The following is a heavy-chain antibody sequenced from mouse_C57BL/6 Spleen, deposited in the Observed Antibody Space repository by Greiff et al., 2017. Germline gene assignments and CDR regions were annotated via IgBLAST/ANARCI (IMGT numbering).Heavy chain of an antibody. J-gene: IGHJ3*01. D-gene: IGHD4-1*01. V-gene: IGHV1-55*01. CDR1: GYTFTSYW. CDR2: IYPGSGST. Sequence: VQLQQSGPELARPWASVKISCQASGYTFTSYWITWVKQRPGQGLEWIGDIYPGSGSTNYNEKFKSKATLTVDTSSSTAYMQLSGLTSEDSAVYYCARSTAGTFAYWGQGTLVTVSA. CDR3: ARSTAGTFAY.